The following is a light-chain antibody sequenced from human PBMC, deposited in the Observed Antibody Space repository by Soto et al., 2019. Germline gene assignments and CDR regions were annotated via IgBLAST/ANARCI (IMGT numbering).Light chain of an antibody. Sequence: EIVMTQSPSTLSVSPGERATLSCSASQSVGSNLAWYQQTPGQAPRLLIYDASSRAAGIPARFSGSGSATEFTLTISSLQSEDFAFYYCQQYSDWPLYTFGQGTKVDIK. J-gene: IGKJ2*01. CDR3: QQYSDWPLYT. CDR2: DAS. V-gene: IGKV3-15*01. CDR1: QSVGSN.